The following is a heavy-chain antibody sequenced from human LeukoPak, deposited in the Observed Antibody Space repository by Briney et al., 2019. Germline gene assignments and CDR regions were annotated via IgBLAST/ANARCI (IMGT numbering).Heavy chain of an antibody. Sequence: SETLSLTCSVSGDSISYFYWSWIRQAAGKGLEWIGYIYYSGSTNYNPSLKSRVTISVDTSKNQFSLKLSSVTAADTAVYYCARGDIVLMVYAKGLDAFDIWGQGTMVTVSS. CDR1: GDSISYFY. V-gene: IGHV4-59*01. J-gene: IGHJ3*02. CDR3: ARGDIVLMVYAKGLDAFDI. D-gene: IGHD2-8*01. CDR2: IYYSGST.